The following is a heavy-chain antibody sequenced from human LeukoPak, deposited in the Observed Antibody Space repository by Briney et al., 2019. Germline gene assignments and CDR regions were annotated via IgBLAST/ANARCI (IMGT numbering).Heavy chain of an antibody. D-gene: IGHD6-13*01. CDR3: ARDPVWGTYSSSWYASYYFDY. CDR2: ISAYNGNT. Sequence: ASVKVSCKASGYTFTDYYMHWVRQAPGQGHEWMGWISAYNGNTNYAQKLQGRVTMTTDTSTSTAYMELRSLRSDDTAVYYCARDPVWGTYSSSWYASYYFDYWGQGTLVTVSS. V-gene: IGHV1-18*04. CDR1: GYTFTDYY. J-gene: IGHJ4*02.